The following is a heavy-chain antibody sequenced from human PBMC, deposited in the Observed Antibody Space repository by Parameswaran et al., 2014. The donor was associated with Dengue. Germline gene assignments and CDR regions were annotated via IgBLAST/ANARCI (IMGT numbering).Heavy chain of an antibody. CDR3: AILRSIAARSFDY. CDR2: ISGSGGST. D-gene: IGHD6-6*01. Sequence: VRQMPGKGLEWVSAISGSGGSTYYADSVKGRFTISRDNSKNTLYLRMNSLRVEDTAIYYCAILRSIAARSFDYWGQGTLVTVSS. V-gene: IGHV3-23*01. J-gene: IGHJ4*02.